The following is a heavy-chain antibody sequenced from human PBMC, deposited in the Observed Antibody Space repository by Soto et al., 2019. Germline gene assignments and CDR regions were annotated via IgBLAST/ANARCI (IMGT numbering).Heavy chain of an antibody. Sequence: GGSLRLSCAASGFTFSSYAMSWVRQAPGKGLEWVSAISGSGGSTYYADSVKGRFTISRDNSKNTLYLQMNSLRAVDTAVYYCAKGVLYYYGSGSYDPYYYYYMDVWGKGTTVTVSS. J-gene: IGHJ6*03. CDR3: AKGVLYYYGSGSYDPYYYYYMDV. V-gene: IGHV3-23*01. CDR1: GFTFSSYA. CDR2: ISGSGGST. D-gene: IGHD3-10*01.